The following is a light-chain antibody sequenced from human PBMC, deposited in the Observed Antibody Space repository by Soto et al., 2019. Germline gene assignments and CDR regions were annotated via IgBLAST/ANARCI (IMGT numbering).Light chain of an antibody. V-gene: IGKV3-11*01. CDR2: DAS. CDR3: QQRVNWPA. CDR1: QSLSSS. J-gene: IGKJ1*01. Sequence: EIVLTQSPATLSLSPGERATLSCRASQSLSSSLAWYQQKPGQAPRLLTYDASKRAIGIPARFSGSGSGTDFTLTISSLEPEDFAVYYCQQRVNWPAFGQGTKAEIK.